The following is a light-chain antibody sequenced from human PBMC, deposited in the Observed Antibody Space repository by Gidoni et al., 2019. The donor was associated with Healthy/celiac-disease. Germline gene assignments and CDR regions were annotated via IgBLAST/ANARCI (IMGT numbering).Light chain of an antibody. CDR2: GAS. Sequence: EIVLTQSPGTLSLSPGERATLSCRASQSVSSSYLAWYQQKPGQAPRLLIYGASCRATGIPARCSGSGSGTDFTLPISRLEPEDFAVYYCQQYGSSPPFTFXPXTKVDIK. V-gene: IGKV3-20*01. J-gene: IGKJ3*01. CDR1: QSVSSSY. CDR3: QQYGSSPPFT.